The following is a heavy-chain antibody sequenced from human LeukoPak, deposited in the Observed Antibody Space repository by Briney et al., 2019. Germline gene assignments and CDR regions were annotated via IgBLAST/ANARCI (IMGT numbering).Heavy chain of an antibody. CDR2: MKPNSGNT. Sequence: ASVKVSCKAYGYTFTTYDINWVRQATGQGLEWMGWMKPNSGNTDYAQKFQGRLTMTRNTSISTAYMELRSLSSEDTAVYYCATSSGSYSPFDYWGQGTLVTVSS. D-gene: IGHD1-26*01. CDR3: ATSSGSYSPFDY. CDR1: GYTFTTYD. J-gene: IGHJ4*02. V-gene: IGHV1-8*01.